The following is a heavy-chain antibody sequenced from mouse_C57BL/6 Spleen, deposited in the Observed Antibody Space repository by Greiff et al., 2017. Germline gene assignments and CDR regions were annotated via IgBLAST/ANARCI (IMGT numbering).Heavy chain of an antibody. V-gene: IGHV1-53*01. D-gene: IGHD2-1*01. CDR2: INPSNGGT. Sequence: QVQLQQPGPELVKPGASVKLSCKASGYNFNSYWMHWVKQRPGQGLEWIGNINPSNGGTTYNEKFKSKATLTVDKYASTAYMQLSSRTYESSAVYYCASGVRDYGNYFAYWGQGTLVTVSA. CDR3: ASGVRDYGNYFAY. J-gene: IGHJ3*01. CDR1: GYNFNSYW.